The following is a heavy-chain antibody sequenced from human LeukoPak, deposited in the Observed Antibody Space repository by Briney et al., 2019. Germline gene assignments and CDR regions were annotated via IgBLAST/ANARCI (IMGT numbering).Heavy chain of an antibody. J-gene: IGHJ4*02. CDR3: ARGDYSDSTGYFAY. D-gene: IGHD3-22*01. CDR2: VYFSGST. CDR1: GGSIGSSSQY. Sequence: PSETLSLTCTVSGGSIGSSSQYWGWIRQTPGKGLEWIGSVYFSGSTYYNPSLKSRVTISLDTSKNQFSLNLGSVTAADTAVYYCARGDYSDSTGYFAYWRQGTLVTVSS. V-gene: IGHV4-39*01.